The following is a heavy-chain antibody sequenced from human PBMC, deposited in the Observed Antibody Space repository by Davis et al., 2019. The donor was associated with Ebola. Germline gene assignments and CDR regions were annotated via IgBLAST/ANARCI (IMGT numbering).Heavy chain of an antibody. V-gene: IGHV1-46*01. CDR1: GYTFTSYY. CDR3: ARGALWYYFDY. CDR2: INPSGGST. J-gene: IGHJ4*02. D-gene: IGHD3-10*01. Sequence: ASVKVSCKASGYTFTSYYMHWVRQAPGQGLEWMGIINPSGGSTSYAQKFQGRVTITRDTSASTAYMELSSLRSEDTAVYYCARGALWYYFDYWGQGTLVTVSS.